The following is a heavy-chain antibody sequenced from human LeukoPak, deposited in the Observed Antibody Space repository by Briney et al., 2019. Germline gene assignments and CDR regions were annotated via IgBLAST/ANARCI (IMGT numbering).Heavy chain of an antibody. J-gene: IGHJ4*02. D-gene: IGHD6-19*01. Sequence: TLSLTCTVSGGSISSYYWSWIRQPPGKALEWLARIDWDDDKYYSTSLKTRLTISKDTSKNQVVLTMTNMDPVDTATYYCARMSGYSSGWYRGYFDYWGQGILVTVSS. CDR3: ARMSGYSSGWYRGYFDY. CDR2: IDWDDDK. CDR1: GGSISSYYW. V-gene: IGHV2-70*11.